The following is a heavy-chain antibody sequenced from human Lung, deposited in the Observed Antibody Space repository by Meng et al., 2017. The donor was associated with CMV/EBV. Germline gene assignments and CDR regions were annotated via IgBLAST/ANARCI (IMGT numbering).Heavy chain of an antibody. CDR3: AREWSGYFHY. CDR1: GGSISSDTDY. J-gene: IGHJ4*02. D-gene: IGHD2-15*01. CDR2: IYFSGST. V-gene: IGHV4-31*03. Sequence: SXTXSLXCTVSGGSISSDTDYWTWIRQYPGKGLEWIGCIYFSGSTAYNPSLKSRLTISVDTSKNQFSLRLNSVTAADTAVYFCAREWSGYFHYWCQGNLVTVSS.